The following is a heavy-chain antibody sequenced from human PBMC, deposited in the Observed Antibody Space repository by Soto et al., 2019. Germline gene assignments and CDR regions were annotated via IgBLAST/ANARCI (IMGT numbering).Heavy chain of an antibody. V-gene: IGHV2-5*02. D-gene: IGHD3-10*01. J-gene: IGHJ4*02. CDR1: GFSLTTYGLG. CDR2: IYWDDDK. CDR3: ARTRRYDSGTYYQDY. Sequence: QITLKESGPTVVKPTQTLTLTSTFSGFSLTTYGLGVAWIRQPPGKALEFLALIYWDDDKVFSPSLRNRLTITKDTSKNPVVLTMTNMDPVDTATYYCARTRRYDSGTYYQDYWGQGTLITGSS.